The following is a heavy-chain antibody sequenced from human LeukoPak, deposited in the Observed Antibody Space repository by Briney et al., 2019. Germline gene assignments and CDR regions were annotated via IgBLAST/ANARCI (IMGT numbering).Heavy chain of an antibody. J-gene: IGHJ3*02. CDR1: GFTFDDYT. Sequence: GGSLRLSCEASGFTFDDYTMHWVRQSPGKGLEWVSLISWDGGTTYYADSVRGRFTISRDNAKNSLYLQMNSLRAEDTAVYYCAGAPSVGATNAFDIWGQGTMVTVSS. CDR2: ISWDGGTT. D-gene: IGHD1-26*01. V-gene: IGHV3-43*01. CDR3: AGAPSVGATNAFDI.